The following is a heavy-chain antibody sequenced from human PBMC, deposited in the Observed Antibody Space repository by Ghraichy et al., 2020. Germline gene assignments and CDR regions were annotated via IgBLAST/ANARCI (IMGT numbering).Heavy chain of an antibody. CDR1: GGSISSSSYY. J-gene: IGHJ6*02. CDR3: ARGSGCTGGVCYRIGGMDV. CDR2: IYYSGST. D-gene: IGHD2-8*02. V-gene: IGHV4-39*01. Sequence: SETLSLTCTVSGGSISSSSYYWGWIRQPPGKGLEWIGSIYYSGSTYYNPSLKSRVTISVDTSKNQFSLKLSSVTAADTAVYYCARGSGCTGGVCYRIGGMDVWGQGTTVTVSS.